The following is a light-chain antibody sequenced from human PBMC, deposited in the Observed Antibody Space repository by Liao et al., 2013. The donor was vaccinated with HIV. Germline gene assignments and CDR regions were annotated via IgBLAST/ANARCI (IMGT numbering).Light chain of an antibody. CDR1: RLGDKY. V-gene: IGLV3-1*01. J-gene: IGLJ2*01. Sequence: SYAVTQPPSVSVSPGQTASITCSGDRLGDKYACWYQQKPGQSPVLVIYQDTKRPSGIPERFSGSNSGNTATLTISGTQAMDEADYYCQAWDSSTAVVFGGGTKLTVL. CDR2: QDT. CDR3: QAWDSSTAVV.